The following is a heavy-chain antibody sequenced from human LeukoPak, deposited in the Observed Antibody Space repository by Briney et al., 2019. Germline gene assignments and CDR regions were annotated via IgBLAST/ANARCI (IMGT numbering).Heavy chain of an antibody. Sequence: GGSLRLSCAASGFTFSSYAMHWVRQAPGKGLEWVAFIRYDGSNKYYADSVKGRFTISRDNSKNTLYLQMNSLRAEDTAVYYCARKGIGYYYYYMDVWGKGTTVTISS. CDR1: GFTFSSYA. V-gene: IGHV3-30*02. CDR2: IRYDGSNK. D-gene: IGHD1-14*01. J-gene: IGHJ6*03. CDR3: ARKGIGYYYYYMDV.